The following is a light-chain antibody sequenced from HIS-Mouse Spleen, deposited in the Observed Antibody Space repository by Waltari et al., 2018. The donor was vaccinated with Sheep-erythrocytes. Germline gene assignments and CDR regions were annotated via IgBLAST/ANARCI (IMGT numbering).Light chain of an antibody. Sequence: QSALTQPPSVSGSPGQSVTISCTGTSSDVGSYNRVSWYQQPPGTAPKLMIYEVSNRPPRVPVSFSGSKSGNTASLTISGLQAEDEADYYCSSYTSSSTLVFGGGTKLTVL. J-gene: IGLJ3*02. CDR2: EVS. CDR1: SSDVGSYNR. CDR3: SSYTSSSTLV. V-gene: IGLV2-18*02.